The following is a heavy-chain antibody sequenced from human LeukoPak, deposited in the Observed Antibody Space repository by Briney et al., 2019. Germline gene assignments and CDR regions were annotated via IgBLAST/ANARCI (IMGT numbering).Heavy chain of an antibody. V-gene: IGHV4-34*01. CDR2: INHSGST. J-gene: IGHJ4*02. CDR3: ARLFGVTRTSHLDC. CDR1: GGSFSGYY. D-gene: IGHD2-2*01. Sequence: SETLSLTCAVYGGSFSGYYWSWIRQPPGKGLEWIGEINHSGSTNYNPSLKSRVTISVDTSKNQFSLKLSSVTAADTAVYYCARLFGVTRTSHLDCWGQGTLVTVSS.